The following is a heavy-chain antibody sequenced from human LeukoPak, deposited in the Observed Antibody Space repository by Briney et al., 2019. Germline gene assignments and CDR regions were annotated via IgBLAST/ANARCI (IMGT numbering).Heavy chain of an antibody. J-gene: IGHJ6*03. CDR2: IYYSGST. V-gene: IGHV4-39*02. D-gene: IGHD4-23*01. Sequence: ASETLSLTCTVSGGSISSSSYYWGWIRQPPGKGLEWIGSIYYSGSTYYNPSLKSRVTISVDTSKNQFSLKLSSVTAADTAVYYCARETTVVSYYYYYYMDVWGKGTTVTVSS. CDR3: ARETTVVSYYYYYYMDV. CDR1: GGSISSSSYY.